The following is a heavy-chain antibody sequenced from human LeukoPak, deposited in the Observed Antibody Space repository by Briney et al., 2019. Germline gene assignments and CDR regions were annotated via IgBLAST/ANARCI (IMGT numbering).Heavy chain of an antibody. CDR1: GGSISSNNYY. Sequence: SETLSLTCTVSGGSISSNNYYWGWIRQPPGKGLEWIGSIYYSGNTYYNPSLRGRVTISVDTSKNQFSLRLSSVTAADTAVYFCARFVTGDGAFDIWGQGTMVTVSS. J-gene: IGHJ3*02. CDR2: IYYSGNT. CDR3: ARFVTGDGAFDI. V-gene: IGHV4-39*01. D-gene: IGHD7-27*01.